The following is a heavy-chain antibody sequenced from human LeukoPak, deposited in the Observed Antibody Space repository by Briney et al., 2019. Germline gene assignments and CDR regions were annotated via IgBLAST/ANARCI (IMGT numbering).Heavy chain of an antibody. CDR2: ISGSGGST. J-gene: IGHJ3*02. V-gene: IGHV3-23*01. D-gene: IGHD3-10*01. CDR3: AKCVWFGELPHDAFDM. Sequence: GGSLRLSCAASGFTFSNYAMRWVRQAPGKGLEWVSAISGSGGSTYYADSVKGRFTISRDNSKNTLYLQMNSLRAEDTAVYYCAKCVWFGELPHDAFDMWGQGTMVTVSS. CDR1: GFTFSNYA.